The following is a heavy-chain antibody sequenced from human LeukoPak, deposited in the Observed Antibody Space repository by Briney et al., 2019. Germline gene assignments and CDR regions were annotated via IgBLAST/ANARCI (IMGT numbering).Heavy chain of an antibody. V-gene: IGHV3-21*01. Sequence: GGSLRLSCAASGFTFSSYSMNWVRQAPGKGLEWVSSISSSSSYIYYADSVKGRFTISRDNAKNSLCLQMNSLRAEDTAVYYCARSGSYYLSPDYWGQGTLVTVSS. CDR1: GFTFSSYS. D-gene: IGHD1-26*01. CDR2: ISSSSSYI. J-gene: IGHJ4*02. CDR3: ARSGSYYLSPDY.